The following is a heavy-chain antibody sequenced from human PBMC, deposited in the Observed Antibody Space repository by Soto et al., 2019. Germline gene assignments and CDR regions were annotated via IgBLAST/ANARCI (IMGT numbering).Heavy chain of an antibody. V-gene: IGHV3-30-3*01. CDR2: ISYDGSNK. D-gene: IGHD2-21*01. CDR3: ARANSYVAGSLYNWFDP. Sequence: QVQLVESGGGVVQPGRSLRLSCAASGFTFSSYAMHWVRQAPGKGLEWVAVISYDGSNKYYADSVKGRFTISRDNSKNTLYLQMNSLRAEDTAVYYCARANSYVAGSLYNWFDPWGQGTLVTVSS. CDR1: GFTFSSYA. J-gene: IGHJ5*02.